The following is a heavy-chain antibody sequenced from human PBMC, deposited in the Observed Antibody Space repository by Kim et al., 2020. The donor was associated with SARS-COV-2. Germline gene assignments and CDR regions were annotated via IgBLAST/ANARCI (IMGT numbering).Heavy chain of an antibody. V-gene: IGHV7-4-1*02. Sequence: ASVKVSCKASGYKFTNNALNWVRQAPGQGLEWMGWINTGTGNPTYAQGFTGRFVFSLDTSVSTAYLQITSLKADDTAIYYCARYCGAACYDYWGQGTLVTVSS. CDR3: ARYCGAACYDY. J-gene: IGHJ4*02. CDR1: GYKFTNNA. CDR2: INTGTGNP. D-gene: IGHD2-21*02.